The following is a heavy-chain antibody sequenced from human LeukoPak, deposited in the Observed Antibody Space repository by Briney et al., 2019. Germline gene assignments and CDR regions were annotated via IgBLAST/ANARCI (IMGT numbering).Heavy chain of an antibody. V-gene: IGHV3-30*18. D-gene: IGHD3-22*01. Sequence: GGSLRLPCAASGFTFSNYWMHWVRQAPGKGLEWVAVISYDGSNKYYADSVKGRFTISRDNSKNTLYLQMNSLRAEDTAVYYCAKDYPQYYYDSSGYSDAFDIWGQGTMVTVSS. CDR2: ISYDGSNK. J-gene: IGHJ3*02. CDR3: AKDYPQYYYDSSGYSDAFDI. CDR1: GFTFSNYW.